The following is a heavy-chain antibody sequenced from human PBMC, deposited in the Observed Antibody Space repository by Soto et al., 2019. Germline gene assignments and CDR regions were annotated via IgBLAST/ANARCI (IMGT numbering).Heavy chain of an antibody. D-gene: IGHD2-15*01. CDR3: ARSPPSQVVAASFDY. CDR2: IYYSGST. Sequence: QAQLQESGPGLVKPSQTLSLTCTVSGGSISSGGYYWSWIRQHPGKGLEWIGYIYYSGSTYYNPSLKSRVTISVDTSKNQFSLKLSSVTAADTAVYYCARSPPSQVVAASFDYWGQGTLVTVSS. CDR1: GGSISSGGYY. V-gene: IGHV4-31*03. J-gene: IGHJ4*02.